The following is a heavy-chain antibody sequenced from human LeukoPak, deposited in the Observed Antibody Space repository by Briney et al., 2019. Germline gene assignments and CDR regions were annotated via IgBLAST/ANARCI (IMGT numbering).Heavy chain of an antibody. Sequence: ASVKVSCKASGYTFTSYGISWVRQAPGQGLEWMGWINTFNGNTNYAQKFQGRVTMTTDTSTSTAYMELRSLRSDDTAVYYCARDMHGGNSHFDYWGQGALVTVSS. D-gene: IGHD4-23*01. J-gene: IGHJ4*02. V-gene: IGHV1-18*01. CDR1: GYTFTSYG. CDR2: INTFNGNT. CDR3: ARDMHGGNSHFDY.